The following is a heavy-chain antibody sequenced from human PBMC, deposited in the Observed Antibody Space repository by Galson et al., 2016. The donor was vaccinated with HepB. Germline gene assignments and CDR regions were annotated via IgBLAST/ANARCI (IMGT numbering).Heavy chain of an antibody. CDR1: DGSISGYY. D-gene: IGHD2-21*02. Sequence: SETLSLTCTVSDGSISGYYWSWVRQPPGKGLEWIGYIYYTGSSNYNPSLKSRVTISVDTAKKQFSLKLNSVTAADTAIYYCAREVERRGGDCYPSCWYFDLWGRGTLVTVSS. CDR2: IYYTGSS. J-gene: IGHJ2*01. V-gene: IGHV4-59*01. CDR3: AREVERRGGDCYPSCWYFDL.